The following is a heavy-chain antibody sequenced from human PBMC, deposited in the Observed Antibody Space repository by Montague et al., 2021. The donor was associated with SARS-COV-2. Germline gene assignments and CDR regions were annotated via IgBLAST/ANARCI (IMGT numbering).Heavy chain of an antibody. CDR2: INHSGST. CDR1: GGSFSGYY. J-gene: IGHJ5*02. D-gene: IGHD2-21*02. CDR3: ARRSRVVTAIWALRTSLSSWFDP. V-gene: IGHV4-34*01. Sequence: SETLSLTCAVYGGSFSGYYWSWIRQPPGKGLEWIGEINHSGSTNYNPSXXGGVTISVDTSKNQFSLKLSSVTAADTAVYYCARRSRVVTAIWALRTSLSSWFDPWGQGTLVTVSS.